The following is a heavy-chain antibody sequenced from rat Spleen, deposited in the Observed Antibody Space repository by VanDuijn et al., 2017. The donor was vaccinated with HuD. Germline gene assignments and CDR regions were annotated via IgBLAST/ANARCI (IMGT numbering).Heavy chain of an antibody. CDR1: GFTFNNYW. D-gene: IGHD1-6*01. CDR3: TRGGYMYTTDYYSFY. V-gene: IGHV5-31*01. CDR2: ITNTGGSV. J-gene: IGHJ2*01. Sequence: EVQLVESGGGLVQPGRSLKLSCVASGFTFNNYWMNWIRRAPGKGLEWIASITNTGGSVYYPDSVKGRFTISRDNAQNTLYLQMNSLRSEDTATYYCTRGGYMYTTDYYSFYWGQGVMVTVSS.